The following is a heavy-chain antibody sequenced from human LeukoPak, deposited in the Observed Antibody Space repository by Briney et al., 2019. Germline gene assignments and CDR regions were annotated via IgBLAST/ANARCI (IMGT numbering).Heavy chain of an antibody. CDR1: GYTFTSYD. D-gene: IGHD3-10*01. V-gene: IGHV1-8*03. CDR3: ARGLGHGSGSPRRRPKRWFDP. Sequence: ASVKVSCEASGYTFTSYDINWVRQATGQGLEWMGWMNPNSGNTGYAQKFQGRVTITRNTSISTAYMELSSLRSEDTAVYYCARGLGHGSGSPRRRPKRWFDPWGQGTLVTVSS. J-gene: IGHJ5*02. CDR2: MNPNSGNT.